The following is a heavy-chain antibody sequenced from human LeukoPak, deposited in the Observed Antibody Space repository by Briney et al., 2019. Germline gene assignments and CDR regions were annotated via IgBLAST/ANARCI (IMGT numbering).Heavy chain of an antibody. D-gene: IGHD6-6*01. CDR3: ARGLAAQGYYYYMDV. CDR2: INPNSGST. CDR1: GYTFTGYY. Sequence: ASVTVSFKASGYTFTGYYMHWVRQAPGQGLEWMGWINPNSGSTNYAQKFQGRVTMTRDTSISTAYMELSRLRSDDTAVYYCARGLAAQGYYYYMDVWGKGTTVTVSS. J-gene: IGHJ6*03. V-gene: IGHV1-2*02.